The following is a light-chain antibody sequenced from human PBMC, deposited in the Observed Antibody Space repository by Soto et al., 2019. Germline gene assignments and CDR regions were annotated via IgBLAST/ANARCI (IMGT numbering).Light chain of an antibody. J-gene: IGKJ2*01. V-gene: IGKV1-12*01. Sequence: DIQMTQSQSSVYASVGDSVTITCRASQGISSWLSWYQQKPGKAPKLLIYAASSLQSGVPSRFSGSASGTEFTLTISSLHHEDVANYYCQQANTFPPYTLGQGTKLDIK. CDR1: QGISSW. CDR2: AAS. CDR3: QQANTFPPYT.